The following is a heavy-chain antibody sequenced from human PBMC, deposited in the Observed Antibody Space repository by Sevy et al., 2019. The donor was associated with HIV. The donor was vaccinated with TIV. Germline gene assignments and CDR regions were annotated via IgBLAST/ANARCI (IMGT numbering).Heavy chain of an antibody. J-gene: IGHJ4*02. V-gene: IGHV3-73*01. CDR1: GFTFSGSA. Sequence: WGSLRLSCAASGFTFSGSAMHWVRQASGKGLEWVGRIRSKANSYATAYAASVKGRFTISRDDSKNTAYLQMNSLKTEDTAVYYCTRHQRDCTNGVCYPFDYWGQGTLVTVSS. CDR3: TRHQRDCTNGVCYPFDY. D-gene: IGHD2-8*01. CDR2: IRSKANSYAT.